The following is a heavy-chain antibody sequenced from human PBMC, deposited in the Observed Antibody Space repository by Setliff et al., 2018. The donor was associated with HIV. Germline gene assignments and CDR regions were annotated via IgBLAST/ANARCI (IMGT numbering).Heavy chain of an antibody. CDR3: ARGKNNGRFLEKIHGAFNV. V-gene: IGHV4-39*07. Sequence: NPSETLSLTCGVSGGSLNSAYYWGWIRQFPGEGLQWIGSIFYRGTVYYNPFLKSRVNMSLDASKNSFSLNLTSITGADTAVYYCARGKNNGRFLEKIHGAFNVWGRGTLVTVSS. CDR2: IFYRGTV. CDR1: GGSLNSAYY. J-gene: IGHJ3*01. D-gene: IGHD3-3*01.